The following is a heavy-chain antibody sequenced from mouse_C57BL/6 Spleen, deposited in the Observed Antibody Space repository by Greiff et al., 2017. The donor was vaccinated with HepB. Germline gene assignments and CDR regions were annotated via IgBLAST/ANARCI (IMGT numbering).Heavy chain of an antibody. CDR1: GYAFSSSW. CDR3: ARWPYYYGSSYGDYYAMDY. Sequence: QVQLKESGPELVKPGASVKISCKASGYAFSSSWMNWVKQRPGKGLEWIGRIYPGDGDTNYNGKFKGKATLTADKSSSTAYMQLSSLTSEDSAVYFCARWPYYYGSSYGDYYAMDYWGQGTSVTVSS. V-gene: IGHV1-82*01. D-gene: IGHD1-1*01. J-gene: IGHJ4*01. CDR2: IYPGDGDT.